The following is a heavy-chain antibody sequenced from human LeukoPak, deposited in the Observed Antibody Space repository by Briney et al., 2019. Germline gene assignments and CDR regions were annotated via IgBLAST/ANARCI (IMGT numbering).Heavy chain of an antibody. D-gene: IGHD2-21*02. CDR1: GFTFSTYS. CDR3: VKDLNCGGDCYSAAGH. J-gene: IGHJ4*02. Sequence: GGSLRLSCVASGFTFSTYSMNWVRQAPGKGLEWVSYISDTSYTIYYADSVKGRFTISRDNAKNSLYLQMSRLRAEDTAVYYCVKDLNCGGDCYSAAGHWGQGILVTVSS. CDR2: ISDTSYTI. V-gene: IGHV3-48*01.